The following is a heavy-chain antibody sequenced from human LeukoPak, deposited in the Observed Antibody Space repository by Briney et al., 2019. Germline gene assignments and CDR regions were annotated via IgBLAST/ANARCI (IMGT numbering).Heavy chain of an antibody. D-gene: IGHD1-26*01. CDR2: IRYDGSNK. J-gene: IGHJ4*02. CDR1: GFTFISYG. V-gene: IGHV3-30*02. CDR3: AQDSEWELPNYFDY. Sequence: GGSLRLSCAASGFTFISYGMHWVRQAPGKGLEWVAFIRYDGSNKYYADSVKGRFTISRDNSKNTLYQQMNSLRAEDTAVYYCAQDSEWELPNYFDYWGQGTLVTVSS.